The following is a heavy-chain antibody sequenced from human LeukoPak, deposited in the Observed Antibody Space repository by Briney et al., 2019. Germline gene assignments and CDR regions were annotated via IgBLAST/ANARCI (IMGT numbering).Heavy chain of an antibody. CDR1: GFTFNSYF. CDR2: ISNSGSKI. J-gene: IGHJ4*02. CDR3: ARDRQPPAYCSSTSCHGLGF. Sequence: QPGGSLRLSCAASGFTFNSYFMNWVRQAPGKGLEWISSISNSGSKIFYADSVKGRFTISRDNAKNSLYLHMNSLRAEDTAVYYCARDRQPPAYCSSTSCHGLGFWGPGTLVTVSS. D-gene: IGHD2-2*01. V-gene: IGHV3-48*03.